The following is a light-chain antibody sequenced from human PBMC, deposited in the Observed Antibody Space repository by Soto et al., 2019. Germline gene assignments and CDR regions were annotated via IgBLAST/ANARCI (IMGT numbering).Light chain of an antibody. CDR2: AAS. V-gene: IGKV1-39*01. Sequence: DIQMTQSPSSLSASVGDRVTITCRASQSISSYLNWYQQKPGKAPNLLIYAASSLQSGVPSRFSGSGSGTDFTITISSLQPEDFATYYCQQSYSTPRTFGQGTKVEIK. J-gene: IGKJ1*01. CDR3: QQSYSTPRT. CDR1: QSISSY.